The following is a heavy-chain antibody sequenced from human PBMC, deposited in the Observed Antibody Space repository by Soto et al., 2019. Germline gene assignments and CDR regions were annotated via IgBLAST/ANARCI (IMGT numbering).Heavy chain of an antibody. J-gene: IGHJ4*02. CDR1: GAYIRNYY. Sequence: SETLSLPCTVSGAYIRNYYWSWIRQPPGKGLEWIGYSYYSGSTNYNPSLKSRVTISVDTSKNQFSLKLSSVTAADTAVDYCARHHDSWGQGTLVTVSS. CDR2: SYYSGST. V-gene: IGHV4-59*08. CDR3: ARHHDS.